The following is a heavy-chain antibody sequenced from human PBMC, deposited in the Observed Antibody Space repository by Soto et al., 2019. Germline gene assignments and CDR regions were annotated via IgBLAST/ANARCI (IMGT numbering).Heavy chain of an antibody. CDR3: ARLQYCSGGSCYLHQDYYYYYGMDV. Sequence: PSETLSLTCTVSGGSISSGDYYWSWIRQPPGKGLEWIGYIYYSGSTYYNPSLKSRVTISVDTSKNQFSLKLSSVTAADTAVYYCARLQYCSGGSCYLHQDYYYYYGMDVWGEGATVTVSS. CDR1: GGSISSGDYY. V-gene: IGHV4-30-4*01. J-gene: IGHJ6*04. D-gene: IGHD2-15*01. CDR2: IYYSGST.